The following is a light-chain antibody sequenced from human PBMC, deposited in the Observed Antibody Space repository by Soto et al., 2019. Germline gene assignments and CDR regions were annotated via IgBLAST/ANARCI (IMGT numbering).Light chain of an antibody. Sequence: QSALTQPPSVSGSPGQSVTISCTGTSSDVGSYNRVSWYQQPPGTAPQLMIYEVSNRPSGVPDRFSGSKSGNTASLTISGLQADDEADYYCSSYTSSSTSVVFGGGTKLTVL. CDR2: EVS. CDR1: SSDVGSYNR. V-gene: IGLV2-18*02. J-gene: IGLJ2*01. CDR3: SSYTSSSTSVV.